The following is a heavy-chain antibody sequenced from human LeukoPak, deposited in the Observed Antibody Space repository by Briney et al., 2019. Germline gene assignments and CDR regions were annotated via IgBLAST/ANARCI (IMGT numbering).Heavy chain of an antibody. Sequence: KPSETLSLTCTVSGGSISSYYWSWIRQPAGKGLEWIGRIYISGSTNYNPSLKSRVTMSVDTSKNQFSLKLSSVTAADTAVYYCASPPWEWENPPPWGQGTLVTVSS. CDR3: ASPPWEWENPPP. J-gene: IGHJ5*02. CDR2: IYISGST. V-gene: IGHV4-4*07. CDR1: GGSISSYY. D-gene: IGHD1-26*01.